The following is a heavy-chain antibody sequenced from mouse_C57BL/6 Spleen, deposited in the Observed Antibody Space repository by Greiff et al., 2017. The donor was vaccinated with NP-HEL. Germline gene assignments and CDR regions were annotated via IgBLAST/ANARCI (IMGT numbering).Heavy chain of an antibody. J-gene: IGHJ2*01. D-gene: IGHD1-1*02. V-gene: IGHV1-15*01. CDR2: LDPENGGT. CDR3: TSAPMAVFDY. Sequence: QVQLQQSGAELVRPGASVTLSCKASGYTFTDYEMHWVKQTPVHGLEWIGALDPENGGTAYNQKFKGKAILTADKSSSTAYMELRSLTSEDSAVYYCTSAPMAVFDYWGQGTTLTVSS. CDR1: GYTFTDYE.